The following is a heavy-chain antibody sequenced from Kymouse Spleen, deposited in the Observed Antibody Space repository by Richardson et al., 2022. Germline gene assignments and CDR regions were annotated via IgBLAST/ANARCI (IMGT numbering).Heavy chain of an antibody. CDR2: INHSGST. D-gene: IGHD6-13*01. J-gene: IGHJ4*02. Sequence: QVQLQQWGAGLLKPSETLSLTCAVYGGSFSGYYWSWIRQPPGKGLEWIGEINHSGSTNYNPSLKSRVTISVDTSKNQFSLKLSSVTAADTAVYYCARQGKQQPFDYWGQGTLVTVSS. CDR3: ARQGKQQPFDY. V-gene: IGHV4-34*01. CDR1: GGSFSGYY.